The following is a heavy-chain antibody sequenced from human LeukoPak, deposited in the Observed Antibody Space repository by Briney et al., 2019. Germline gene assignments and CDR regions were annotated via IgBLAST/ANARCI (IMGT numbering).Heavy chain of an antibody. CDR1: GFTFSDYW. V-gene: IGHV3-7*01. CDR3: ARIVVVVAAQNWLDP. CDR2: MNQHGSEK. Sequence: PGGSLRLSCAASGFTFSDYWMSWVRQAPGKGLEWVANMNQHGSEKYYVDSVKGRFTISRDNAKNSLYLQMNSLRAEDTAVYYCARIVVVVAAQNWLDPWGQGTLVTVSS. D-gene: IGHD2-15*01. J-gene: IGHJ5*02.